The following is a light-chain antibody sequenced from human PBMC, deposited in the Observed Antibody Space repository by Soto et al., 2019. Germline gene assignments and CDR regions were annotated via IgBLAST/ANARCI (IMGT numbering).Light chain of an antibody. J-gene: IGKJ1*01. CDR3: LLDFNYFWA. CDR2: AAS. CDR1: QAIRSA. V-gene: IGKV1-6*01. Sequence: AIQLTQSPSSLSASVGDRVTITCRASQAIRSALGWYQQRPGKVPKLLIYAASTLQRGIPSRFSGSGFGTDFTLTLSSLQPEDFATYYCLLDFNYFWAFGQGTRWIS.